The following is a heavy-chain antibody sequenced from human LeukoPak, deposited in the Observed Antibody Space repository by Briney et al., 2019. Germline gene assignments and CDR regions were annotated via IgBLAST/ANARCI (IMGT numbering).Heavy chain of an antibody. V-gene: IGHV4-39*01. Sequence: SETLSLTCTVSGGSISGSSYYWGWLRQPPGKGLEWIGSIHYSGSTYYKPSLKSRVTISVDTSKKQFSLKLSSVTAADTAVYYCARPPGFSTSFWDWGQGTLVTVSS. CDR1: GGSISGSSYY. CDR3: ARPPGFSTSFWD. CDR2: IHYSGST. J-gene: IGHJ4*02. D-gene: IGHD2-2*01.